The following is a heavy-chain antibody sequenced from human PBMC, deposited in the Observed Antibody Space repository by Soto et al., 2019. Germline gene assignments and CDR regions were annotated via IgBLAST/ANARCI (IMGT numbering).Heavy chain of an antibody. CDR2: INPSGGST. Sequence: ASVKVSCKASGYTFTSYYMHWVRQAPGQGLEWMGIINPSGGSTSYAQKFQGRVTMTRDTSTSTVYMELSSLRSEDTAVYYCARGRVVPAAMPNKAPNWFDPWGQGTLVTVSS. CDR1: GYTFTSYY. V-gene: IGHV1-46*01. CDR3: ARGRVVPAAMPNKAPNWFDP. J-gene: IGHJ5*01. D-gene: IGHD2-2*01.